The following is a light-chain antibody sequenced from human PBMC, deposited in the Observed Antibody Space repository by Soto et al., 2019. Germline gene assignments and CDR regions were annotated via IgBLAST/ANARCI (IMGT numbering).Light chain of an antibody. Sequence: EVVMPQSPATLSVFPGERETLSCRASQSVSSSLAWYQQKPGQSPRLLIYSAFTRATGIPARFSGSGSGTEFTLTISSLESEDFAVYYCQQYINEYTFGQGTKLEIK. J-gene: IGKJ2*01. CDR3: QQYINEYT. CDR2: SAF. CDR1: QSVSSS. V-gene: IGKV3-15*01.